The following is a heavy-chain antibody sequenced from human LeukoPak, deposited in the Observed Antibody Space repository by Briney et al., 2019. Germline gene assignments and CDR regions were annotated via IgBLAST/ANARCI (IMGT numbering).Heavy chain of an antibody. V-gene: IGHV3-48*02. CDR2: ISSSSSTI. CDR3: ASLQVSDY. D-gene: IGHD2-21*01. CDR1: GLTFNIYN. Sequence: PGGSLRLSCAASGLTFNIYNMISVRQAPGKGLEWVSYISSSSSTIYYADSVKGRFNISRDNAKNSLYLQMNSLRDEDTAVYYCASLQVSDYWGQGTLVTVSS. J-gene: IGHJ4*02.